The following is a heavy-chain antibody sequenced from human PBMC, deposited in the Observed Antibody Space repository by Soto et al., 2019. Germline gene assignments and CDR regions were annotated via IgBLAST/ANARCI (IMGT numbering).Heavy chain of an antibody. V-gene: IGHV2-5*01. CDR2: VYATKDI. CDR3: AHGSSVGSTYFFEY. D-gene: IGHD3-10*01. Sequence: KESGPTLVKPTQTLTLTCTFSGFSLTTGAVGVGWIRQPPGKALEWLALVYATKDIRYSPSLQNRLTITKDTSKNQVVLTTTNMEPADTATYSCAHGSSVGSTYFFEYWGQGSLVTVSS. CDR1: GFSLTTGAVG. J-gene: IGHJ4*02.